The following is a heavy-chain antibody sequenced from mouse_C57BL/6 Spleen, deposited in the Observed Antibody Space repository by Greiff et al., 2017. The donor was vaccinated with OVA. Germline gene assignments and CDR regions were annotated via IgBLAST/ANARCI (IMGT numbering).Heavy chain of an antibody. CDR2: IDPETGGT. CDR3: TRDYYGSVWVAY. J-gene: IGHJ3*01. CDR1: GYTFTDYE. Sequence: VQLQESGAELVRPGASVTLSCKASGYTFTDYEMHWVKQTPVHGLEWIGAIDPETGGTAYNQKFKGKAILTADKSSSTAYMELRSLTSEDSAVYYCTRDYYGSVWVAYWGQGTLVTVSA. D-gene: IGHD1-1*01. V-gene: IGHV1-15*01.